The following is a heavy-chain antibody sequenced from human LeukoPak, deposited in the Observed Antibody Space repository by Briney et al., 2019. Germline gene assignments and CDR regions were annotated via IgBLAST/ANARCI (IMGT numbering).Heavy chain of an antibody. D-gene: IGHD2-21*02. J-gene: IGHJ4*02. Sequence: TLSLTCTVSGGSISTYYWSWIRQPPGKALEWLALIYWDDDKRYSPSLKSRLTISKDTSKNRVVLTMTNMYPVDTATYYCAHRGVVVTTLNYFDYWGQGTLVTVSS. CDR1: GGSISTYYW. CDR3: AHRGVVVTTLNYFDY. V-gene: IGHV2-5*08. CDR2: IYWDDDK.